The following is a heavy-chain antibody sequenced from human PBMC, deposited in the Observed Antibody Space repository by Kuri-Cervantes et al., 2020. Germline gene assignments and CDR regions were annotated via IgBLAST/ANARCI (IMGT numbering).Heavy chain of an antibody. V-gene: IGHV4-34*01. CDR3: ARFVIRGKTFAY. CDR1: GESFSDYY. J-gene: IGHJ4*02. D-gene: IGHD3-10*01. Sequence: SETLSLTCAVYGESFSDYYWSWIRQPPGKGLEWIGEINHSGSTNYSPSLKSRVTISVDTSKNQFSLKLSSVTATDTAVYYCARFVIRGKTFAYWGQGTLVTVSS. CDR2: INHSGST.